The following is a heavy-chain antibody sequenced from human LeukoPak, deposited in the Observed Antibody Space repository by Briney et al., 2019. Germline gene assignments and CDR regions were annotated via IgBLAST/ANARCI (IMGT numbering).Heavy chain of an antibody. V-gene: IGHV1-69*13. CDR2: IIPIFGTA. CDR1: GGTFSSYA. J-gene: IGHJ6*02. Sequence: SVKVSCKASGGTFSSYAISWVRQAPGQGLEWMGGIIPIFGTANYAQKFQGRVTITADESTSTAYMELSSLRSEDTAVYYCAREDTYGLTTYYYYGMDVWGQGTTVTVSS. D-gene: IGHD1-1*01. CDR3: AREDTYGLTTYYYYGMDV.